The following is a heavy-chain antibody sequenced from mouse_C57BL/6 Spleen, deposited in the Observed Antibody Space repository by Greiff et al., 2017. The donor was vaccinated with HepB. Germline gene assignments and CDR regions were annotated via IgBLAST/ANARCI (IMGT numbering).Heavy chain of an antibody. CDR2: IDPSDSYT. CDR3: ARRKLVLDY. Sequence: QVQLQQPGAELVMPGASVKLSCKASGYTFTSYWMHWVKQRPGQGLEWIGEIDPSDSYTNYNQKFKGKSTLTVDKSSSTAYMQLSSLTSEDSAVYYCARRKLVLDYWGQGTTLTVSS. J-gene: IGHJ2*01. V-gene: IGHV1-69*01. D-gene: IGHD4-1*01. CDR1: GYTFTSYW.